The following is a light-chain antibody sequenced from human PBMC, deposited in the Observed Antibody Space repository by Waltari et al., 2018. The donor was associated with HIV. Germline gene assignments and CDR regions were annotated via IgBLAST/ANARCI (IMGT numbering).Light chain of an antibody. CDR1: SSDVGVYNF. J-gene: IGLJ2*01. CDR2: DVS. Sequence: QSALTKPRSVSGSPGQSVTIPCTGTSSDVGVYNFVSWYQQHPGKAPKLMIYDVSKRPSGVPDRFSGSKSGNTASLTISGLQAEDEADYYCCSYAGSYPVVFGGGTKLTVL. V-gene: IGLV2-11*01. CDR3: CSYAGSYPVV.